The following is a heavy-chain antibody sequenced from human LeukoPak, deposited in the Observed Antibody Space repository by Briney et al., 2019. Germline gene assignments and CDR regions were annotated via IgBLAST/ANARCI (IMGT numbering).Heavy chain of an antibody. CDR1: RDSVSSNSVT. J-gene: IGHJ6*02. CDR3: ARGLLLWFGARPNYYYYYGMDV. Sequence: SQTLSLTCAISRDSVSSNSVTWNWIRQSPSRGLEWLGRTYYRSTWYNDYAVSVRGRITVNPDTSKNQFSLHLNSVTPEDTAVYYCARGLLLWFGARPNYYYYYGMDVWGQGTTVTVSS. D-gene: IGHD3-10*01. CDR2: TYYRSTWYN. V-gene: IGHV6-1*01.